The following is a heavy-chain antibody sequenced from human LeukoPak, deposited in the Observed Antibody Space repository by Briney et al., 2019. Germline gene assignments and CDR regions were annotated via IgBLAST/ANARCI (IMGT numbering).Heavy chain of an antibody. CDR3: ATMTNYVIAY. V-gene: IGHV5-51*01. CDR1: GYSFTNYW. CDR2: IYPGDSDV. J-gene: IGHJ4*02. Sequence: GESLKISCKGSGYSFTNYWIGWVRQMPGKGLEWMGIIYPGDSDVRYSPSFQGQVSLSADKSINTAYLQWSALKASDTAMYYCATMTNYVIAYWGQGTLVTVSS. D-gene: IGHD3-16*01.